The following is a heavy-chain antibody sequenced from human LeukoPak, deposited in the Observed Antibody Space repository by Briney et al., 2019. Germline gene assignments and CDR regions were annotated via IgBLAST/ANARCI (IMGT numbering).Heavy chain of an antibody. Sequence: ASVKVSCKASGYTFTSYDINWVRQATGQGLEWMGWMNPNSGNTGYAQKFQGRVTMTRNTSISTAYMELSSLRSEDTAVYYCARGGLGARLLHYYYYMDVWGKGTTVTVSS. CDR3: ARGGLGARLLHYYYYMDV. V-gene: IGHV1-8*01. CDR1: GYTFTSYD. CDR2: MNPNSGNT. J-gene: IGHJ6*03. D-gene: IGHD1-26*01.